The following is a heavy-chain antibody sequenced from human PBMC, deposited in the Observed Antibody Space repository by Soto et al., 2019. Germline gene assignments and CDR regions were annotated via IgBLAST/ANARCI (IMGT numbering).Heavy chain of an antibody. Sequence: GGSLRLSCAASGFTVSSNYMSWVRQAPGKGLEWVSVIYSGGSTYYADSVKGRFTISRDNSKNTLYLQMNSLRAEDTAVYYCARGASRWFGEPTYAFDIWGQGTMVTVSS. J-gene: IGHJ3*02. CDR3: ARGASRWFGEPTYAFDI. CDR1: GFTVSSNY. V-gene: IGHV3-66*01. D-gene: IGHD3-10*01. CDR2: IYSGGST.